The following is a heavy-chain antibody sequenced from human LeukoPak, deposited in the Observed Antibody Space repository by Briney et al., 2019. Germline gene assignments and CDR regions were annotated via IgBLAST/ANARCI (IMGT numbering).Heavy chain of an antibody. CDR2: INPNSGGT. D-gene: IGHD1-26*01. CDR3: ARGLGSYYEALDY. Sequence: ASVKVSCKASGYTFTSYYMHWVRQAPGQGLEWMGWINPNSGGTNYAQKFQGRVTMTRDTSISTAYMELSRLRSDDTAVYYCARGLGSYYEALDYWGQGTLVTVSS. CDR1: GYTFTSYY. V-gene: IGHV1-2*02. J-gene: IGHJ4*02.